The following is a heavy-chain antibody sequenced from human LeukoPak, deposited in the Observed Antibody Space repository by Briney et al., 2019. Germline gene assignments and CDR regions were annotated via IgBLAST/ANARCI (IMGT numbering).Heavy chain of an antibody. Sequence: PGSSVKVSCKASGGTFSSYAISWVRQAPGQGLEWMGWISVYNGKTNYAQKLQGRVTMTTDTSTSTAYMELRSLRSDDMAVYYCARGSAGSSWNLDYFDYWGQGTLVTVSS. V-gene: IGHV1-18*03. CDR2: ISVYNGKT. D-gene: IGHD6-13*01. CDR1: GGTFSSYA. J-gene: IGHJ4*02. CDR3: ARGSAGSSWNLDYFDY.